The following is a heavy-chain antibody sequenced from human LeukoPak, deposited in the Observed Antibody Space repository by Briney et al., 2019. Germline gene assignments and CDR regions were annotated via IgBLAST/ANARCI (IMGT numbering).Heavy chain of an antibody. V-gene: IGHV4-34*01. J-gene: IGHJ4*02. CDR3: ASGGIAAAGTFDY. Sequence: SETLSLTCAVYGGSFSGYYWSWIRQPPGKGLEWVGEINHSGSTNYNPSLKSRVTISVDTSKNQFSLKLSSVTAADTAVYYCASGGIAAAGTFDYWGQGTLVTVSP. CDR2: INHSGST. D-gene: IGHD6-13*01. CDR1: GGSFSGYY.